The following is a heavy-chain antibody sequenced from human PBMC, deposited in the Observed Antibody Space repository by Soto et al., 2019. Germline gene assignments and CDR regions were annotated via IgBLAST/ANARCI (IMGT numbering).Heavy chain of an antibody. J-gene: IGHJ4*02. Sequence: QVQLVESGGGVVQPGRSLRLSCAASGFTFSSYAMHWVRQAPGKGLEWVAVISYDGSNKYYADSVKGRFTISRDNSKNTLYLPMNSLRAEDTAVYYCARDGGWYRAGDYWGQGTLVTVSS. CDR2: ISYDGSNK. D-gene: IGHD6-19*01. CDR1: GFTFSSYA. V-gene: IGHV3-30-3*01. CDR3: ARDGGWYRAGDY.